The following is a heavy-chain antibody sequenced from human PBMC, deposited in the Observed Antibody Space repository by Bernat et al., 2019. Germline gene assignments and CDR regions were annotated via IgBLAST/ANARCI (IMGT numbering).Heavy chain of an antibody. V-gene: IGHV3-15*01. D-gene: IGHD1-1*01. J-gene: IGHJ4*02. Sequence: VQLVESGGGLVKPGGSLRLSCAASGFTFNQAWMSWVSQAPGKGLEWVGRIKTTTDGGTSDYAAPVNGRFTISRDDSKNTLYLQMNSLKIEDTAVYYCTTPLFKTTNYWGQGTLVTVSS. CDR3: TTPLFKTTNY. CDR1: GFTFNQAW. CDR2: IKTTTDGGTS.